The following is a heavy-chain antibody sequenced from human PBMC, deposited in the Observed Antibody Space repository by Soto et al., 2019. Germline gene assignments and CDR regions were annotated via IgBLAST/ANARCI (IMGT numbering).Heavy chain of an antibody. CDR1: GFTFSKYA. CDR3: AKLTYGDPVDY. J-gene: IGHJ4*02. CDR2: INSSGGST. D-gene: IGHD4-17*01. Sequence: EGQLLESGGGLVQPGGSLRLSCAASGFTFSKYAMNWVRQAPGKGLEWVSTINSSGGSTSYADSVKGRFTISRDNSENTLYLQMNSLRAEDTAVYYCAKLTYGDPVDYWGQGTLVTVSS. V-gene: IGHV3-23*01.